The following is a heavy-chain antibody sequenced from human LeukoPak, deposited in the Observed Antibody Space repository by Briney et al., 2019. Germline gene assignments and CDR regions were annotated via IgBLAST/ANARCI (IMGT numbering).Heavy chain of an antibody. D-gene: IGHD2-2*01. J-gene: IGHJ4*02. CDR2: IYSGGNT. CDR3: ARVGYCSSTSCYGGLVDY. V-gene: IGHV3-66*01. Sequence: GGSLRLSCVASGFTVSSNYMRWVRQAPGKGLEWVSVIYSGGNTYYADSVKGRFTISRDDSKSTLYLQMNSLRAEDTAVYYCARVGYCSSTSCYGGLVDYWGQGTLVTVSS. CDR1: GFTVSSNY.